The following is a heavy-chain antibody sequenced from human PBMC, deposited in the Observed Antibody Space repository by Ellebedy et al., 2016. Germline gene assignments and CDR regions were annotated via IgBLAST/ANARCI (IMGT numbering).Heavy chain of an antibody. V-gene: IGHV4-34*01. CDR2: INHSGST. Sequence: SQTLSLTCXVYGGSFSGYYWSWIRQPPGKGLEWIGDINHSGSTNYNPSLKSRVTISVDTSKNQFSLKLSSVTAADTAVYYCARLRVVAPGFYYYAMDVWGQGTTVTVSS. CDR3: ARLRVVAPGFYYYAMDV. J-gene: IGHJ6*02. CDR1: GGSFSGYY. D-gene: IGHD2-15*01.